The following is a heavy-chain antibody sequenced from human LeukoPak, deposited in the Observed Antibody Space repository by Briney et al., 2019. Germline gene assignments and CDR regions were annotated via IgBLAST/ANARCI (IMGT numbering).Heavy chain of an antibody. CDR2: ISYDGSNK. J-gene: IGHJ4*02. CDR3: ARPAGRDGYNHFDY. V-gene: IGHV3-30*01. Sequence: GRSLRLSCAASGFTFSSYAMHWVRQAPGKGLEWVAVISYDGSNKYYADSVKGRFTISRDNSKNTLYLQMNSLRAEDTAVYYCARPAGRDGYNHFDYWGQGTLVTVSS. CDR1: GFTFSSYA. D-gene: IGHD5-24*01.